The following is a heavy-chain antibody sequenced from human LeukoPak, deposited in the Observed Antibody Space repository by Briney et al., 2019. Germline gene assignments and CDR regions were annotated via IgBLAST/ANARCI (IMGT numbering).Heavy chain of an antibody. J-gene: IGHJ4*02. CDR2: ISWDGGSS. D-gene: IGHD1-26*01. Sequence: GGSLRLSCAASGFTFDDYAMHWIRQAPGKGLEWVSLISWDGGSSYYADSVKGRFTISRDNSKNSLYLQMNSLRAEDTALYYCAKDRADSGSYSYFDYWGQGTLVIVSS. CDR3: AKDRADSGSYSYFDY. V-gene: IGHV3-43D*03. CDR1: GFTFDDYA.